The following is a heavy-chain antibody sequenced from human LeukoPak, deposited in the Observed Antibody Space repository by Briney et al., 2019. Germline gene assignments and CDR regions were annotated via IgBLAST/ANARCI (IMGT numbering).Heavy chain of an antibody. CDR3: AKDLSKLRFLEEWLRVDY. D-gene: IGHD3-3*01. CDR1: GYTFTSYG. V-gene: IGHV1-18*01. CDR2: ISAYNGNT. J-gene: IGHJ4*02. Sequence: ASVKVSCKASGYTFTSYGISWVRQAPGQGLEWMGWISAYNGNTNYAQKLQGRVTMTTDTSTSTAYMELRSLRSDDTAVYYCAKDLSKLRFLEEWLRVDYWGQGTLVTVSS.